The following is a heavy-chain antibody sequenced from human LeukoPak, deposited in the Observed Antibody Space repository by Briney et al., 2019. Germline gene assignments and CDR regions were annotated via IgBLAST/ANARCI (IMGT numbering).Heavy chain of an antibody. D-gene: IGHD1-26*01. J-gene: IGHJ4*02. Sequence: GASVKVSCKASGYTFTSYDINWVRQATGQGLEWMGRIIPILGIANYAQKFQGRVTITADKSTSTAYMELSSLRSEDTAVYYCARVWVGALDFDYWGQGTLVTVSS. V-gene: IGHV1-69*04. CDR2: IIPILGIA. CDR3: ARVWVGALDFDY. CDR1: GYTFTSYD.